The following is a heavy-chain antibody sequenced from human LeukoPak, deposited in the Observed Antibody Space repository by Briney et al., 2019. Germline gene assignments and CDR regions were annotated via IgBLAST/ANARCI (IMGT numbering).Heavy chain of an antibody. D-gene: IGHD5-18*01. CDR2: IYYSGST. CDR1: GGSISSYY. Sequence: SETLSLSCTVSGGSISSYYWSWIRQPPGKGLEWIGYIYYSGSTNYNPSLKSRVTISVDTSKNQFSLKLSSATAADTAVYYCARDLNGYSYGPYDAFDIWGQGTMVTVSS. V-gene: IGHV4-59*01. CDR3: ARDLNGYSYGPYDAFDI. J-gene: IGHJ3*02.